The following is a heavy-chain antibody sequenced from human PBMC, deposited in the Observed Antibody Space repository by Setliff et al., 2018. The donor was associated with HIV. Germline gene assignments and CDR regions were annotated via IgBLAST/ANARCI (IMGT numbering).Heavy chain of an antibody. V-gene: IGHV1-8*02. J-gene: IGHJ6*03. CDR1: GYTFTSSD. Sequence: GASVKVSCKASGYTFTSSDIYWVRQATGQGLEWMGWVNPKSGNTGYAQKFQGRVIMTRDTSISTVYMELRSLRSEDTAVYYCARGAWYTSGWPSSRYMDVWGKGTTVTVSS. CDR3: ARGAWYTSGWPSSRYMDV. CDR2: VNPKSGNT. D-gene: IGHD6-25*01.